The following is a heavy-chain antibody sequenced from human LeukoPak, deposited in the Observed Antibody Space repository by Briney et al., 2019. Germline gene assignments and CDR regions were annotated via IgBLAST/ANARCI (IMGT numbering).Heavy chain of an antibody. V-gene: IGHV3-21*01. J-gene: IGHJ4*02. D-gene: IGHD4-17*01. CDR1: GFTFSSYS. CDR2: ISSSSSYI. Sequence: GGSLRLSCAASGFTFSSYSMNWVRQAPGKGLEWVSSISSSSSYIYYADSVKGRFTIPRDNAKNSLYLQMNSLRAEDTAAYYCARNDYGDYVLFDYWGQGTLVTVSS. CDR3: ARNDYGDYVLFDY.